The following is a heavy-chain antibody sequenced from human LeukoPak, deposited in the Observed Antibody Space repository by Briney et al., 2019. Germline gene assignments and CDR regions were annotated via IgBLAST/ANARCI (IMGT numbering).Heavy chain of an antibody. Sequence: ASVKVSCKASGYTFTGYYMHWVRRAPGQGLEWMGRINPNSGGTNYAQKFQGRVTMTRDTSISTAYMELSRLRSDDTAVYYCARLKPLSWYYYYMDVWGKGTTVTVSS. CDR3: ARLKPLSWYYYYMDV. CDR2: INPNSGGT. V-gene: IGHV1-2*06. J-gene: IGHJ6*03. D-gene: IGHD1-1*01. CDR1: GYTFTGYY.